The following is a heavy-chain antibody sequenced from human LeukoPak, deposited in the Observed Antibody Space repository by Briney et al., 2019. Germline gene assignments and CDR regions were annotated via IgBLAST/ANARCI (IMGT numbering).Heavy chain of an antibody. Sequence: GGSLRLSCAASRFTSNSYAMSWVRQAPGKGLEWVSVIGGSNGITFYVGSVKGRFTISRDNSKDTLHLQMNSLRAEDTAVYYCARNENSGWGYFGYWGQGTLVTVSS. D-gene: IGHD5-12*01. J-gene: IGHJ4*02. CDR2: IGGSNGIT. CDR3: ARNENSGWGYFGY. V-gene: IGHV3-23*01. CDR1: RFTSNSYA.